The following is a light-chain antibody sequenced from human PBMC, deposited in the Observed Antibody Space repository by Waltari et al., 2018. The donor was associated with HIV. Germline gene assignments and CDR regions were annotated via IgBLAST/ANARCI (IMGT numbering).Light chain of an antibody. CDR2: RDT. Sequence: SVLTQPPSASGTPGQQVTIPCSGSSSNIGSNFGFWYQQLPGAAPKLLIYRDTQRPSGVPDRFSGSKSGTSASLAISGLRSEDEAVYSCATWDDSLNGVLFGGGTNLNVL. J-gene: IGLJ2*01. CDR3: ATWDDSLNGVL. V-gene: IGLV1-47*01. CDR1: SSNIGSNF.